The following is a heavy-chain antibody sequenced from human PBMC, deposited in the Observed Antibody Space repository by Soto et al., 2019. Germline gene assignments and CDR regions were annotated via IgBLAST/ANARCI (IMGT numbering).Heavy chain of an antibody. CDR2: LSYDGSNQ. CDR1: GFTFSTYA. Sequence: QVQLVESGGGVVQSGRSLRLSCAASGFTFSTYAMHWVRQAPGKGLEWVALLSYDGSNQYHADSVKGRFTISRDNSKNTLHLQMNSLRADDTAVYYCAKGLRPGGSLVDQWLVLFLDYWGQGTLVTVSS. D-gene: IGHD6-19*01. CDR3: AKGLRPGGSLVDQWLVLFLDY. J-gene: IGHJ4*02. V-gene: IGHV3-30-3*01.